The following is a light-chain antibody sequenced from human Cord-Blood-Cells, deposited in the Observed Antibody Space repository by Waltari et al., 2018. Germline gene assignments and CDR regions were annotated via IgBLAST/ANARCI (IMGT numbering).Light chain of an antibody. Sequence: DIQMTQSPSSLSASVGDRVTITCRASQSISSYLNWYQQKPGKAPKLLIYAASRLQSGVPSRFSGSGSGTDFTLTISSLQTEDCATYYCQQSYSTPRTFGQGTKVEIK. V-gene: IGKV1-39*01. J-gene: IGKJ1*01. CDR1: QSISSY. CDR3: QQSYSTPRT. CDR2: AAS.